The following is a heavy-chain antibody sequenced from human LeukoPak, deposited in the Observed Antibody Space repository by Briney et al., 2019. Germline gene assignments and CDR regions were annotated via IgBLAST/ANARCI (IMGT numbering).Heavy chain of an antibody. V-gene: IGHV3-7*02. CDR1: GFTFSSYW. J-gene: IGHJ4*02. Sequence: PGGSLRLSCAASGFTFSSYWMSWVRQAPGKGLEWVANIKQDGSEKYYVDSVKGRFTISRDNAKNSLYLQMNSLRAEDTAVYYCATWDNAWEFAYWGQGTLVSVSS. CDR3: ATWDNAWEFAY. D-gene: IGHD1-26*01. CDR2: IKQDGSEK.